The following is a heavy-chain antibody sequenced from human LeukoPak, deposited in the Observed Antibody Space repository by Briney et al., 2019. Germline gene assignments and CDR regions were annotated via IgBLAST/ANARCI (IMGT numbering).Heavy chain of an antibody. CDR2: INHSGST. V-gene: IGHV4-34*01. CDR3: ARASIAAAGGHYYYYYGMDV. Sequence: PSETLSLTCALYGESLYGYYWSWIRQPPGKGLEWIGEINHSGSTNYNPSLKSRVTISVDTSKNQFSLKLSSVTAADTAVYYCARASIAAAGGHYYYYYGMDVWGQGTTVTVSS. D-gene: IGHD6-13*01. CDR1: GESLYGYY. J-gene: IGHJ6*02.